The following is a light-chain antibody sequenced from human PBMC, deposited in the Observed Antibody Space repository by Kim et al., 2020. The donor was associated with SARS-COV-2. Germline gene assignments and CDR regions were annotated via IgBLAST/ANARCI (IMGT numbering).Light chain of an antibody. CDR2: GAS. CDR1: QRVGSN. Sequence: ETVMTQSPATLSVSPGETTTLSCRASQRVGSNLAWYQQKPGQAPRLLIYGASTRATGIPTRFSGSGSGTDFTLTISSLQSEDFAIYYCQQYNNWPPITFGQGTRLEIK. J-gene: IGKJ5*01. V-gene: IGKV3-15*01. CDR3: QQYNNWPPIT.